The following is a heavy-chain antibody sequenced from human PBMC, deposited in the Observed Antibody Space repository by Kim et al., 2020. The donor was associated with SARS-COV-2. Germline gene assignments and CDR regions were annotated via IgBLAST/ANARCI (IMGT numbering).Heavy chain of an antibody. CDR2: IKSKTDGGTT. CDR1: GFTFSNAW. CDR3: TTLVRIFGVVIGDY. J-gene: IGHJ4*02. D-gene: IGHD3-3*01. V-gene: IGHV3-15*01. Sequence: GSLRLSCAASGFTFSNAWMSWVRQAPGKGLEWVGRIKSKTDGGTTDYAAPVKGRFTISRDDSKNTLYLQMNSLKTEDTAVYYCTTLVRIFGVVIGDYWGQGTLVTVSS.